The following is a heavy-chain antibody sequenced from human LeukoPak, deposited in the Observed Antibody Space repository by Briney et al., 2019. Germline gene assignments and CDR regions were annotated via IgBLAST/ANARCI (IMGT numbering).Heavy chain of an antibody. J-gene: IGHJ5*02. Sequence: GGSLRLSCAASGFTFSSYWMSWARQAPGKGLEWVANIKQDGSEKYYVDSVKGRFTISRDNAKNSLYLQMNSLRAEDTAVYYCARVDSTTRRGWFDPWGQGTLVTVSS. CDR1: GFTFSSYW. CDR2: IKQDGSEK. V-gene: IGHV3-7*01. CDR3: ARVDSTTRRGWFDP. D-gene: IGHD1-1*01.